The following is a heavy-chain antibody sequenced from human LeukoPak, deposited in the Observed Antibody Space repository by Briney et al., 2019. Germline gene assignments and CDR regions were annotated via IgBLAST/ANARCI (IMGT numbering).Heavy chain of an antibody. CDR2: ISYDGSNT. D-gene: IGHD2-2*01. V-gene: IGHV3-30-3*01. J-gene: IGHJ4*02. Sequence: LPGGSLRLSCAASGFTFSSYAMHWVRQAPGKGLEWVAVISYDGSNTYYADSVKGRFTIARDNSKNTMYLQMNSLRVEDTAMYYCARGYCSSTTCPGDYWGPGTLVTVSS. CDR1: GFTFSSYA. CDR3: ARGYCSSTTCPGDY.